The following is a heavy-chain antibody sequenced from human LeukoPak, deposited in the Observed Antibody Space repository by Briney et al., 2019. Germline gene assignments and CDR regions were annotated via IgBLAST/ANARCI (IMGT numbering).Heavy chain of an antibody. CDR2: ISSRSSTI. D-gene: IGHD3-3*01. CDR3: ARDSSGLDS. Sequence: GGSLRLSCAASGFTFSSYSMNWVRQAPGRGLGWVSYISSRSSTIHYADSVKGRFTISRDNAKNSLYLQMNSLGDEDTAVFYCARDSSGLDSWGQGTLVTVSS. J-gene: IGHJ5*01. CDR1: GFTFSSYS. V-gene: IGHV3-48*02.